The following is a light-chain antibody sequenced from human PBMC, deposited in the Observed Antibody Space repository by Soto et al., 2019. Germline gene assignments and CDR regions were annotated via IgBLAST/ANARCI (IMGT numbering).Light chain of an antibody. V-gene: IGKV3-11*01. CDR3: QQRSNWPLT. CDR1: QSVSSY. J-gene: IGKJ4*01. Sequence: EIVLTQSPATLSLSPGERATLSCRASQSVSSYLAWYQQRPGQAPRLLIYDATNRATGIPSRFSGSGSGVDFTLTMSSLDPEDFALYYCQQRSNWPLTFGGGTKVEIK. CDR2: DAT.